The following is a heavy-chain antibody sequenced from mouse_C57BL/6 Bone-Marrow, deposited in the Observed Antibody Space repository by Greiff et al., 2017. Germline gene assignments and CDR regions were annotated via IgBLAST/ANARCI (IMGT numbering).Heavy chain of an antibody. V-gene: IGHV1-15*01. CDR3: ARDYYGSSVFDY. J-gene: IGHJ2*01. D-gene: IGHD1-1*01. Sequence: VQLQESGAELVRPGASVTLSCKASGYTFTDYEMPWVNQTPVHGLVWIGAIDPETGGTAYNHEFKGKAILTADRSASTADMELSSLTSEDSAGDYCARDYYGSSVFDYWGQGTTVTVSS. CDR2: IDPETGGT. CDR1: GYTFTDYE.